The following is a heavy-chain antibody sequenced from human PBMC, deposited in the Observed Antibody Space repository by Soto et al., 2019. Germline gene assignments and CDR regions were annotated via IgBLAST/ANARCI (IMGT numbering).Heavy chain of an antibody. D-gene: IGHD5-18*01. CDR1: GFTFSSYS. CDR2: ISSSSSTI. CDR3: ARDRGRIQLWLPDGWFDP. V-gene: IGHV3-48*02. Sequence: EVQPVESGGGLVQPGGSLRLSCAASGFTFSSYSMNWVRQAPGKGLEWVSYISSSSSTIYYADSVKGRFTISRDNAKNSLYLQMNRLRDEDTAVYYCARDRGRIQLWLPDGWFDPWGQGTLVTVSS. J-gene: IGHJ5*02.